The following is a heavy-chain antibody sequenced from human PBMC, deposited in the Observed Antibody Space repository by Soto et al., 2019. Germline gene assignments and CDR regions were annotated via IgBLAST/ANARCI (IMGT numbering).Heavy chain of an antibody. CDR3: ARAGGYDFWSGYYIPDYYYYYMAV. D-gene: IGHD3-3*01. Sequence: PSETLSLTCTVSGGSISSYYWSWIRQPPGKGLEWIGYIYYSGSTNYNPSLKSRVTISVDTSKNQFSLKLSSVTAADTAVYYCARAGGYDFWSGYYIPDYYYYYMAVWGKGTTVTVSS. V-gene: IGHV4-59*01. J-gene: IGHJ6*03. CDR1: GGSISSYY. CDR2: IYYSGST.